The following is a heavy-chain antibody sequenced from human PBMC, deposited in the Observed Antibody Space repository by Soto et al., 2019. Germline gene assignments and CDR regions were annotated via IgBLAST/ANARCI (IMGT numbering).Heavy chain of an antibody. Sequence: QVQLQESGPGLVKPSQTLSLTCTVSGGSISSGGYYWSWIRQHPGKGLEWIGYIYYSGSTNYNPSLKSRVTISVDTSKNQFSLKLSSVTAADTAVYYCARDSRIALTGNHYYYGMDVWGQGTTVTVSS. V-gene: IGHV4-31*03. J-gene: IGHJ6*02. CDR1: GGSISSGGYY. CDR2: IYYSGST. CDR3: ARDSRIALTGNHYYYGMDV. D-gene: IGHD1-20*01.